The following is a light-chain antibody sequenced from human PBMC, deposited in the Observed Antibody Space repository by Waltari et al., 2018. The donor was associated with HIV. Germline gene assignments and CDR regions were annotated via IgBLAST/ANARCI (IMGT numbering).Light chain of an antibody. CDR2: PAS. CDR1: QDISHF. CDR3: QKCNAAPWT. J-gene: IGKJ1*01. V-gene: IGKV1-27*01. Sequence: DIQVTQSPSSLSASEGDRVTITCRTSQDISHFLAWFQQKPGKVPRLLIYPASTLHSGVPSRFSGSGSGTDFTLTISSLQPEDVATYYCQKCNAAPWTFGQGTKVEIK.